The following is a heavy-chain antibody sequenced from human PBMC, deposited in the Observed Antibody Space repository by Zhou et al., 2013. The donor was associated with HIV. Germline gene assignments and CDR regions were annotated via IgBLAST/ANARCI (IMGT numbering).Heavy chain of an antibody. CDR1: GYTFTGYY. D-gene: IGHD1-26*01. J-gene: IGHJ5*02. Sequence: QVQLLQSGAEVKKPGASVKVSCKASGYTFTGYYMHWVRQAPGQGLEWMGWINPNSGGTNYAQKFQGRVTMTRDTSISTAYMELSRLRSDDTAVYFCARGVGIVGSTHGYTWFDPWGQGTLVTVSS. CDR3: ARGVGIVGSTHGYTWFDP. CDR2: INPNSGGT. V-gene: IGHV1-2*02.